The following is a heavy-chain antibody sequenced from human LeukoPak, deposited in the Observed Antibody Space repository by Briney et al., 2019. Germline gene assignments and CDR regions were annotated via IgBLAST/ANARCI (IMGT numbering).Heavy chain of an antibody. J-gene: IGHJ4*02. CDR3: ARDLFRRPTNYDSSGFEDY. V-gene: IGHV1-2*06. D-gene: IGHD3-22*01. CDR2: INPNSGGT. CDR1: GYTFTGYY. Sequence: ASVKVSCKASGYTFTGYYMHWVRQAPGQGLEWMGRINPNSGGTNYAQKFQGRVTMTRDTSIGTAYMELSRLRSDDTAVYYCARDLFRRPTNYDSSGFEDYWGQGTLVTVSS.